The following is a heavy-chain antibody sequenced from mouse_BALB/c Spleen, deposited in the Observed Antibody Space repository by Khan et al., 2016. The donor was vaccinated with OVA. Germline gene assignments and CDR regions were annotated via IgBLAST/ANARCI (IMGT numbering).Heavy chain of an antibody. V-gene: IGHV5-17*02. CDR2: TSSGSNTI. J-gene: IGHJ3*01. CDR1: GFTSSDFG. D-gene: IGHD2-5*01. CDR3: TRRHSTYAWFAS. Sequence: EVELVESGGGLVQPGGSRKPSCSASGFTSSDFGMHWVRQAPEKGLVWVAYTSSGSNTIYYADSVKGRFIFSRDNPENTLFLQMTSLRFEDAAIYYCTRRHSTYAWFASWGQGSLVTVSA.